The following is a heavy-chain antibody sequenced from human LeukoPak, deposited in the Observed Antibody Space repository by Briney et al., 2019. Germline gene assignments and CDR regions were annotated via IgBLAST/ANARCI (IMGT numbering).Heavy chain of an antibody. J-gene: IGHJ4*02. CDR1: GGPFSGYY. CDR3: ARGVYYGSGSYYWNY. CDR2: INHSGST. D-gene: IGHD3-10*01. Sequence: PSETLSLTCAVYGGPFSGYYWSWIRQPPGKGLEWIGEINHSGSTNYNPSLKSRVTISVDTSKNQFSLKLSSVTAADTAVYYCARGVYYGSGSYYWNYWGQGTLVTVSS. V-gene: IGHV4-34*01.